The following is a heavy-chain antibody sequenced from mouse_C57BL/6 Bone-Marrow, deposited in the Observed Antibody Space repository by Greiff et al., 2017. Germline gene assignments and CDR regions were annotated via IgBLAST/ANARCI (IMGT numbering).Heavy chain of an antibody. V-gene: IGHV2-6-1*01. D-gene: IGHD2-5*01. Sequence: VKLVESGPGLVAPSQSLSITCPVSGFSLTSYGVHWVRQPPGKGLEWMVVIWSDGSTTYNSALKSRLSISKDNSKSQVFLKMNSLQTDDTAMYYCARHVSNQGAMDYWGQGTSVTVSS. J-gene: IGHJ4*01. CDR2: IWSDGST. CDR1: GFSLTSYG. CDR3: ARHVSNQGAMDY.